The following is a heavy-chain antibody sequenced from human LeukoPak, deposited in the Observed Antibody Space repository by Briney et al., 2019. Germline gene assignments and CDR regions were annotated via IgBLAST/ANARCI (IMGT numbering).Heavy chain of an antibody. CDR2: ISDSGGRT. D-gene: IGHD3-22*01. CDR1: GITLSNYG. Sequence: GGSLRLSCAVSGITLSNYGMSWVRQAPGKGLEWVAGISDSGGRTNYADSVKGRFTISRDNPKNTLYLQMNSLRTEDTAVYFCAKRGVVIRVILVGFHKEAFYFDSWGQGALVTVSS. CDR3: AKRGVVIRVILVGFHKEAFYFDS. V-gene: IGHV3-23*01. J-gene: IGHJ4*02.